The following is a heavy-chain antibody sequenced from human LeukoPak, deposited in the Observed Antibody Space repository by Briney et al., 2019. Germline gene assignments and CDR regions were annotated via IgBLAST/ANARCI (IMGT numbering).Heavy chain of an antibody. CDR2: ISSSSSYI. CDR3: ARRRLDKLRYFDWSNGGGDY. D-gene: IGHD3-9*01. Sequence: GGSLRLSCAASGFTFISYSMNWVRQAPGKGLEWVSSISSSSSYIYYADSVKGRFTISRDNAKNSLYLQMNSLRAEDTAVYYCARRRLDKLRYFDWSNGGGDYWGQGTLVTVSS. V-gene: IGHV3-21*04. J-gene: IGHJ4*02. CDR1: GFTFISYS.